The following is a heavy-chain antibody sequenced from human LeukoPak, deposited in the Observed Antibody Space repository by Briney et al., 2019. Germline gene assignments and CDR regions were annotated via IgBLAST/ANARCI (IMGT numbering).Heavy chain of an antibody. Sequence: ASETLSLTCTVSGGSISSSSYYWGWIRQPPGKGLEWIGGIYYSGSTYYNPSLKSRVTISVDTSKNQFSLKLSSVTAADTAVYYCARARGSGYGGYYGMDVWGQGTTVTVSS. CDR1: GGSISSSSYY. CDR2: IYYSGST. D-gene: IGHD5-12*01. V-gene: IGHV4-39*07. J-gene: IGHJ6*02. CDR3: ARARGSGYGGYYGMDV.